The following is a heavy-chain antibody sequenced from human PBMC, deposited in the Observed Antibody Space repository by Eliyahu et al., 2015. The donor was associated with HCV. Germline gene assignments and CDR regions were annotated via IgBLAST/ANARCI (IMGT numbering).Heavy chain of an antibody. CDR3: AKRTDGSGSRGGHFDS. CDR2: LSYGGTGT. CDR1: GFTFSSXYG. Sequence: EVQLVESGGGLVQPGESLRLSCAASGFTFSSXYGMSWVRQPPGKGLGWVSTLSYGGTGTYYADSVKGRFTISRDNSKNILYLQMNSLTAEDSGVYYCAKRTDGSGSRGGHFDSWGQGTLVTVSS. J-gene: IGHJ4*02. D-gene: IGHD3-10*01. V-gene: IGHV3-23*04.